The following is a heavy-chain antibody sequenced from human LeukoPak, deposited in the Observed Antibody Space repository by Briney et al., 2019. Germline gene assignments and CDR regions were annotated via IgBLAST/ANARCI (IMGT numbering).Heavy chain of an antibody. CDR3: ARDWGRAGSSGY. CDR1: GFTFDDYG. J-gene: IGHJ4*02. D-gene: IGHD3-16*01. CDR2: INWKGDRT. V-gene: IGHV3-20*04. Sequence: GGSLRLSCAASGFTFDDYGMSWVRQVAGKGLEWVSTINWKGDRTYYVDSVKGRFTISRDNAKNSLYLQMNSLRAEDTAVYYCARDWGRAGSSGYWGQGTLVTVSS.